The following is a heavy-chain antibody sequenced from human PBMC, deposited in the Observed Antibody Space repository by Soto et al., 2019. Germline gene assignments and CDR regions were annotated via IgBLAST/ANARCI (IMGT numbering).Heavy chain of an antibody. J-gene: IGHJ6*02. D-gene: IGHD3-10*01. CDR2: IDPRGGST. CDR3: ARDGYYACSGSYVSGMDG. Sequence: DSVQVSCKASGYTFTSYYMHWVRQAPGQGLEWMGIIDPRGGSTSYAQKFQGRVTMTRDTSTSTVYMELSSLRSEDTAVYYCARDGYYACSGSYVSGMDGCGQGNTFTFA. CDR1: GYTFTSYY. V-gene: IGHV1-46*01.